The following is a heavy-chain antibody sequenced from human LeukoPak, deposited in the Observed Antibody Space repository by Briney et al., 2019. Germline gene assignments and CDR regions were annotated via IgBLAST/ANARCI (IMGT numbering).Heavy chain of an antibody. CDR1: EVSFTRYS. D-gene: IGHD1-1*01. V-gene: IGHV3-23*01. J-gene: IGHJ4*02. Sequence: PGGSLRLSCAASEVSFTRYSMNWVRQAPGKGLEWVSAISGSGGSTYYADSVKGRFTISRDNSKNTLYLQMNSLRAEDTAVYYCAKANWNDPDYWGQGTLVTVSS. CDR2: ISGSGGST. CDR3: AKANWNDPDY.